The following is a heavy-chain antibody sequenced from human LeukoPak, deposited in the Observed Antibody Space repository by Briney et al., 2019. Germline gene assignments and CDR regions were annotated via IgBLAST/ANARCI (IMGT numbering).Heavy chain of an antibody. V-gene: IGHV4-38-2*02. J-gene: IGHJ6*03. D-gene: IGHD3-10*01. Sequence: SETLSLTCTVSGYSISSGYYWGWIRQPPGKGLEWIGSIYHSGSTYYNPSLKSRVTISVDTSKNQFSLKLSSVTAADTAVYYCARGTPMVRGVMGYYYYMDVWGKGTTVTVSS. CDR1: GYSISSGYY. CDR3: ARGTPMVRGVMGYYYYMDV. CDR2: IYHSGST.